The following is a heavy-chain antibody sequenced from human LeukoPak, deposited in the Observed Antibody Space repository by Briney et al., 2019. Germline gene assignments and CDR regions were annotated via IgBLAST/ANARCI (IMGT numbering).Heavy chain of an antibody. V-gene: IGHV1-46*01. CDR3: ARGHTYPWDGSGWYGGYYFDY. CDR2: INPSGGST. J-gene: IGHJ4*02. CDR1: GYTFTSYY. D-gene: IGHD6-19*01. Sequence: ASVKVSCKASGYTFTSYYMHWVRQAPGQGLEWRGIINPSGGSTSYAQKFQGRVTMTRDMSTSTVYMELSSLRSEDTAVYYCARGHTYPWDGSGWYGGYYFDYWGQGTLVTVSS.